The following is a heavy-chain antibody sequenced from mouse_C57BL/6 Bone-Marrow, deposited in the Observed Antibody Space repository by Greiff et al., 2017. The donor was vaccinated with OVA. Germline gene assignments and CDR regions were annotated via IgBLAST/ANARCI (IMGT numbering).Heavy chain of an antibody. CDR1: GYTFTSYD. CDR2: IYPGSGST. CDR3: ARENYGNYRCWYFDV. J-gene: IGHJ1*03. D-gene: IGHD2-1*01. Sequence: VQLQQSGPELVKPGASVKLSCKASGYTFTSYDINWVKQRPGQGLEWIGDIYPGSGSTNYNEKFKSKATLTVDTSSSTAYMQLSSLTSEDSAVYYCARENYGNYRCWYFDVWGTGTTVTVSS. V-gene: IGHV1-55*01.